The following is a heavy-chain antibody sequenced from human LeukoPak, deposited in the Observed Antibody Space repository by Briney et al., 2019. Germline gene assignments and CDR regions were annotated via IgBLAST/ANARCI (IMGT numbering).Heavy chain of an antibody. D-gene: IGHD3-9*01. CDR3: ARSHYDILTGYPNWFDP. J-gene: IGHJ5*02. CDR1: GGSFSGYY. CDR2: INHSGST. V-gene: IGHV4-34*01. Sequence: SETLSLTCAVYGGSFSGYYWSWIRQPPGKGLEWIGEINHSGSTNYNPSLKSRVTISVDTSKNQFSPKLSSVTAADTAVYYCARSHYDILTGYPNWFDPWGQGTLVTVSS.